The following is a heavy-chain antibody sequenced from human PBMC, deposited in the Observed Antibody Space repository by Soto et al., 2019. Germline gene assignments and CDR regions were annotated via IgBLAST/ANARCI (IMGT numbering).Heavy chain of an antibody. CDR3: ALPRRSSLLEVAGPGFEY. D-gene: IGHD6-19*01. V-gene: IGHV3-30*03. CDR2: LSYEGSEE. J-gene: IGHJ4*02. CDR1: GFNFGVFG. Sequence: GGSLRLSCSASGFNFGVFGMHWVRQAPGKGLEWLSVLSYEGSEEYYADSVRGRFTISRDNSKNTLFLQMDSLRVDDIGVYYCALPRRSSLLEVAGPGFEYWGQGTLVTVSS.